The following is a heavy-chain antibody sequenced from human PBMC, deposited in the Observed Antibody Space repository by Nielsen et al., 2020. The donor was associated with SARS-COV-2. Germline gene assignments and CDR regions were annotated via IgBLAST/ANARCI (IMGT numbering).Heavy chain of an antibody. CDR1: GFTFSNAW. D-gene: IGHD5-18*01. CDR3: TTTWIQLWVIPGAFDI. Sequence: GGSLRLSCAASGFTFSNAWMSWVRQAPGKGLEWVGRIKSKTDGGTTDYAAPVKGRFTISRDDSKNTLYLQMNSLKTEDTAVYYCTTTWIQLWVIPGAFDIWGQGTMVTASS. J-gene: IGHJ3*02. CDR2: IKSKTDGGTT. V-gene: IGHV3-15*01.